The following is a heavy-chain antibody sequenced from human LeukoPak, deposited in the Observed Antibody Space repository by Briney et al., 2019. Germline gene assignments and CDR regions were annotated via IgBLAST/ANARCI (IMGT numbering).Heavy chain of an antibody. V-gene: IGHV3-74*01. CDR2: INSDGSIT. D-gene: IGHD6-19*01. CDR1: GFTFRDYW. Sequence: GGSLRLSCAASGFTFRDYWMHWVRQVPGKGLLWVSHINSDGSITDYADSVKGRFTISRDNSKNTLYLQMNSLRAEDTAVYYCAREIGLYSSGWRAFDYWGQGTLVTVSS. J-gene: IGHJ4*02. CDR3: AREIGLYSSGWRAFDY.